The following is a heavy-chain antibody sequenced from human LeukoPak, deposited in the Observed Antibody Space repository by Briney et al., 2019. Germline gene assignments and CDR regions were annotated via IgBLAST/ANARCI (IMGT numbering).Heavy chain of an antibody. CDR3: ARSGRKIQLWLPDNEWFDP. CDR2: INPNSGGT. D-gene: IGHD5-18*01. J-gene: IGHJ5*02. Sequence: ASVKVSCKASGYTFTGYYMHWVRQAPGQGLEWMGRINPNSGGTNYAQKFQGRVTMTRDTSISTAYMELSRLRSDDTAVYYCARSGRKIQLWLPDNEWFDPWGQGTLVTVSS. V-gene: IGHV1-2*06. CDR1: GYTFTGYY.